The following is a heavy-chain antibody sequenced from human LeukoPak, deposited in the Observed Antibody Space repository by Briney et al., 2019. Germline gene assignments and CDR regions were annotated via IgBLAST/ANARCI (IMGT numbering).Heavy chain of an antibody. CDR2: ISAYNGNT. J-gene: IGHJ4*02. V-gene: IGHV1-18*01. CDR1: GYTFTSYG. D-gene: IGHD5-18*01. CDR3: ARGKVLPGYSYGYDYFDY. Sequence: ASVKVSCKASGYTFTSYGISWVRQAPGQGLEWMGWISAYNGNTNYAQKLQGRVTMTTDTSTSTAYMELRSLRSDDTAVYYCARGKVLPGYSYGYDYFDYWGQGTLVTVSS.